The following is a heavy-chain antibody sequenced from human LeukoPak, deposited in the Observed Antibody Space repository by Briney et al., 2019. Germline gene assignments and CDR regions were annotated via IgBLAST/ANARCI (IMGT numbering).Heavy chain of an antibody. V-gene: IGHV4-39*02. D-gene: IGHD6-6*01. J-gene: IGHJ5*02. CDR3: TRIASLWFDP. CDR1: GGSISSNSDY. CDR2: IYYSGST. Sequence: SETLSLTCSVSGGSISSNSDYWGWIRQPPGKGLEWIGSIYYSGSTYHNPYLKSRVAISVDTSKNHFSLRLSSVTAADTAVYYCTRIASLWFDPWGQGTLVTVSS.